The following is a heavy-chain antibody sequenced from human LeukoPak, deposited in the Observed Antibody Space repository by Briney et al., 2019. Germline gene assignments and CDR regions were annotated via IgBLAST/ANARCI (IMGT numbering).Heavy chain of an antibody. D-gene: IGHD3-10*01. V-gene: IGHV1-58*02. CDR2: IVVGSGNT. CDR1: GFTFTSSV. Sequence: SVKVSCKASGFTFTSSVMQWVRQARGQRLEWIGWIVVGSGNTNYAQKFQERVTITRDMSTSTAYMELSSLRSEDTAVYYCAALSSLTYYYGMDVWGQGTTVTVSS. J-gene: IGHJ6*02. CDR3: AALSSLTYYYGMDV.